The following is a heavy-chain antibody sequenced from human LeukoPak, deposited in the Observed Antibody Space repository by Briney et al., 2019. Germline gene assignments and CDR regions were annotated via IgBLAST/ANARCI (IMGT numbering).Heavy chain of an antibody. D-gene: IGHD3-10*01. Sequence: PSETLSLTCAVYGGSFSGYYWSWIRQPPGKGLEWIGEINHSGSTNYNPSLKSRVTISVDTSKNQFSLKLSSVTAADTAVYYCARGRGFYGITMVRGVIAFAYWGQGTLVTVSS. CDR3: ARGRGFYGITMVRGVIAFAY. CDR2: INHSGST. CDR1: GGSFSGYY. V-gene: IGHV4-34*01. J-gene: IGHJ4*02.